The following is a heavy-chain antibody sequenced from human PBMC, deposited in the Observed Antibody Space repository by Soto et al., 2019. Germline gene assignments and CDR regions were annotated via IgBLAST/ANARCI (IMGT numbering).Heavy chain of an antibody. J-gene: IGHJ4*02. CDR1: GYTFTSYG. CDR3: AGIIEGRGGEGDY. Sequence: QLVQSGAEVKKPGASVKVSCKASGYTFTSYGISWVRQAPGQGLEWMGWINSYNGNTNYAQKFQDRVTMTTDTSPTTANMGRRGLISDDTAVYYCAGIIEGRGGEGDYWGQGTLVTVSS. V-gene: IGHV1-18*01. D-gene: IGHD3-16*01. CDR2: INSYNGNT.